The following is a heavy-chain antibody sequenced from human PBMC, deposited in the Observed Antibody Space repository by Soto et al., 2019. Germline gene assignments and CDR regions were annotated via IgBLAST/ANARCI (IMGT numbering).Heavy chain of an antibody. Sequence: SETLSLTCTVSGGSISSGGYYWSWIRQHPGKGLEWIGYINYSGSTYYNPSLKSRVTISVDNAKNSLYLQMNSLRAEDTAVYYCARDTVTTKYYFDYWGQGTLVTVSS. J-gene: IGHJ4*02. V-gene: IGHV4-31*03. D-gene: IGHD4-17*01. CDR2: INYSGST. CDR3: ARDTVTTKYYFDY. CDR1: GGSISSGGYY.